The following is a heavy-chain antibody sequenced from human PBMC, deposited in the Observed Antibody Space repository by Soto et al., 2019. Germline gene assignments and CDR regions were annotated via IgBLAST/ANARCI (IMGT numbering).Heavy chain of an antibody. CDR2: IMPIIGTA. J-gene: IGHJ4*02. CDR1: GGTFSSHV. V-gene: IGHV1-69*01. Sequence: QVQLVQSGAEVKKPGSSVKVSCKASGGTFSSHVFNWVRQAPGQGLEWMGGIMPIIGTANYAQKFQGRVTITADESKSTAYMELSRLRSEDTAVYYCARDLEFRDGNISHLDYGGQGTLVPVSS. D-gene: IGHD3-10*01. CDR3: ARDLEFRDGNISHLDY.